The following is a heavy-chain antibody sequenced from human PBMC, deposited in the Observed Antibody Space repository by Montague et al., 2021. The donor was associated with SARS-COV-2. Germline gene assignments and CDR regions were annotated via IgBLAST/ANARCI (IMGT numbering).Heavy chain of an antibody. V-gene: IGHV3-21*01. Sequence: SLRLSCAASGFTFSSYSMNWVRQAPGKGLEWVSSISSSSSYIYYADSVKGRFTISRDNAKNSLYLQMNSLRAEDTAVYYCASGSRNYYYGMDVWGQGTTVTVSS. CDR2: ISSSSSYI. D-gene: IGHD3-10*01. CDR1: GFTFSSYS. CDR3: ASGSRNYYYGMDV. J-gene: IGHJ6*02.